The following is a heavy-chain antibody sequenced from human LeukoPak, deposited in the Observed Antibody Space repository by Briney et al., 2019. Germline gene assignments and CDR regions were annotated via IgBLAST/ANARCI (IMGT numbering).Heavy chain of an antibody. Sequence: PGGSLRLSCPTSGFAASSSYMSWVRRAPGKGLEWVSFLYSSGSTYFAEPVKGRFTISRDISKNTLYLEMNRLRVEDTAVYYCARHGTYCKNGSCYWVDTPMVDSWGQGVLVTVSS. CDR3: ARHGTYCKNGSCYWVDTPMVDS. CDR1: GFAASSSY. V-gene: IGHV3-66*04. CDR2: LYSSGST. D-gene: IGHD2-15*01. J-gene: IGHJ4*02.